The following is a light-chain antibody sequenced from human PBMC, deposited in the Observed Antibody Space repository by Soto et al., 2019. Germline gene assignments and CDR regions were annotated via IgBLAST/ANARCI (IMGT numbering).Light chain of an antibody. CDR1: QDITSY. CDR2: DAS. CDR3: HQYYRAPWT. Sequence: DIQMTQSPSSLSASVGDRVTITCQASQDITSYLNWYQHKPGKAPKLLIYDASILEAGVPPRFSGSGSGTDFTLTISSLQPEDVATYYCHQYYRAPWTFGQGTRVEIK. V-gene: IGKV1-33*01. J-gene: IGKJ1*01.